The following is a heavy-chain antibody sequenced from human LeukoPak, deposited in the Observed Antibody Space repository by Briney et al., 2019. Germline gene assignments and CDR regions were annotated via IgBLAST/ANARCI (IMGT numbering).Heavy chain of an antibody. V-gene: IGHV3-23*01. J-gene: IGHJ4*02. CDR2: ISGSGGST. Sequence: GGSLRLSCAASGFIFSSYAMSWVRQAPGKGLEWVSTISGSGGSTYYADSVKGRFTISRDNSKNTVYLQMNSLRAEDTAVYYCAKDWGYYDSSAISDWGQGTLVIVSS. CDR3: AKDWGYYDSSAISD. D-gene: IGHD3-22*01. CDR1: GFIFSSYA.